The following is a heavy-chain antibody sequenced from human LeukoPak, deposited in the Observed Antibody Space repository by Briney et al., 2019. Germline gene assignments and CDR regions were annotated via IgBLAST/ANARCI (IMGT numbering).Heavy chain of an antibody. D-gene: IGHD6-19*01. CDR2: ISSSGSTM. V-gene: IGHV3-48*03. Sequence: GGSLRLSCAASGFTFSSYEMNWVRQAPGKGLEWVSYISSSGSTMYYADSVKGRFTISRDNAKNSLYLQMNSLRAEDTAVYYCARVSSGWYFDYWGQGTLVTVSS. J-gene: IGHJ4*02. CDR3: ARVSSGWYFDY. CDR1: GFTFSSYE.